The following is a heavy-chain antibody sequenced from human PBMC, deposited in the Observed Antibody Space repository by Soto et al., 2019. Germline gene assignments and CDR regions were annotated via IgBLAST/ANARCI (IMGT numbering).Heavy chain of an antibody. D-gene: IGHD5-12*01. J-gene: IGHJ6*02. Sequence: QVQLVQSGAEVKKPGASVKVSCKASGYTFTSYYMHWVRQAPGQGLEWMGIINPSGGSTSYAQKFQGRVTMTRDTYTSTVYMELSSLRSEDTAVYYCARGGSGYDPDYYYYGMDVWGQGTTVTVSS. CDR3: ARGGSGYDPDYYYYGMDV. CDR2: INPSGGST. CDR1: GYTFTSYY. V-gene: IGHV1-46*01.